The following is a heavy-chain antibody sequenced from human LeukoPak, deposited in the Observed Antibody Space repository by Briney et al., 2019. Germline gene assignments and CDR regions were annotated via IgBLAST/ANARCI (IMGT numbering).Heavy chain of an antibody. Sequence: PGGSLRLSCAASGFTFSDYNMRWIRQPPGKGLEWIGSIYYSGNTYYNASLKSQVSISIDTSKNQFSLRLTSVTAADTAVYYCARQTGSGLFILPGGQGTLVTVSS. V-gene: IGHV4-39*01. CDR2: IYYSGNT. D-gene: IGHD3/OR15-3a*01. CDR1: GFTFSDYN. J-gene: IGHJ4*02. CDR3: ARQTGSGLFILP.